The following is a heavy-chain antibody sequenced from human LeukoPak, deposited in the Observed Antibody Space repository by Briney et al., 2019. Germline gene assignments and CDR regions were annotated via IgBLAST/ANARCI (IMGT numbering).Heavy chain of an antibody. D-gene: IGHD1-14*01. CDR1: GFTFSSYW. V-gene: IGHV3-7*01. J-gene: IGHJ4*02. CDR2: IKQDGSEK. CDR3: ARHRGLFQQAFDY. Sequence: GGSLRLSCAASGFTFSSYWMSWVRQAPGKGLEWVANIKQDGSEKYYVDSVKGRFTISRDNAKNSLYLQMNSLRAEDTAVYYCARHRGLFQQAFDYWGQGTLVTVSS.